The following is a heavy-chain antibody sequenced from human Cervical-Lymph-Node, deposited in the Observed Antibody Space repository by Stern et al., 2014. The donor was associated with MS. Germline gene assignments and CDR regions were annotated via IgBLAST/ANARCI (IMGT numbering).Heavy chain of an antibody. J-gene: IGHJ4*02. Sequence: VQLVESGPGLVKPSETLSLTCSVSGGSISRHYWSWIRQPPGKGLEWIGYIYDNGRTKNNPSLESRPPISGDPPKTQLPLKLSSVTAADTAVYYCARHPLLRWLDSWGQGTLVTVSS. CDR2: IYDNGRT. CDR3: ARHPLLRWLDS. V-gene: IGHV4-59*08. CDR1: GGSISRHY. D-gene: IGHD2-15*01.